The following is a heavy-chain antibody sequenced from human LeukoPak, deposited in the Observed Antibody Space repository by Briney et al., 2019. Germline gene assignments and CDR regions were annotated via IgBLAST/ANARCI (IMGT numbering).Heavy chain of an antibody. CDR2: ISYDGSNK. J-gene: IGHJ4*02. Sequence: PGRSLRLPCAASGFTFSSYGMHWVRQAPGKGLEWVAVISYDGSNKYYADSVKGRFTISRDNSKNTLYLQMNSLRAEDTAVYFCAKGRGVLTTANDYWGQGTLVTVSS. V-gene: IGHV3-30*18. CDR3: AKGRGVLTTANDY. CDR1: GFTFSSYG. D-gene: IGHD3-3*01.